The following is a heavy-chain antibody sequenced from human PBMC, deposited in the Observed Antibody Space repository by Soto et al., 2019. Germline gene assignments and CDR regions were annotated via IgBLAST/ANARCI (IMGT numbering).Heavy chain of an antibody. Sequence: GGSLRLSCAASGFTFSNHWMTWVRQAPGKGLEWVASVKQDGSEIYYGDSVKGRFTISRDNAKNTLYLQMNSLRAEDTAVYYCARVYPGNYDYGSGRGPAHYYMDVWGKGTTVTVS. D-gene: IGHD3-10*01. CDR2: VKQDGSEI. CDR3: ARVYPGNYDYGSGRGPAHYYMDV. CDR1: GFTFSNHW. J-gene: IGHJ6*03. V-gene: IGHV3-7*02.